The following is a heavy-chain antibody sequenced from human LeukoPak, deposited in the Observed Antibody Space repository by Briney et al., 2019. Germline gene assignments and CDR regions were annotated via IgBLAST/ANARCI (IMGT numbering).Heavy chain of an antibody. Sequence: PSETLSLTCTISGGSISTYYWNWIRQPPGKGLEWIGYIYDSVSTNYNPSLRSRVTISLEMSKHQFSLDLTSVTAADTAVYYCASNTGTVFDYWGQGALVTVSS. CDR3: ASNTGTVFDY. J-gene: IGHJ4*02. V-gene: IGHV4-59*01. CDR1: GGSISTYY. CDR2: IYDSVST. D-gene: IGHD7-27*01.